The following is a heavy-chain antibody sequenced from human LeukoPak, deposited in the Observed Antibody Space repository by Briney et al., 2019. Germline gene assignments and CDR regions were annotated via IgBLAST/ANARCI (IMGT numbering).Heavy chain of an antibody. D-gene: IGHD5-12*01. CDR1: GFTFSSYS. J-gene: IGHJ4*02. Sequence: GGSLRLSCAASGFTFSSYSMNWVRQAPGKGLEWVSLISSSSSYIYYADSVKGRFTISRDNAKNSLYLQINSLRVQATAVYYCARCVMGYSGYDLAYWGQGTLVTVSS. CDR3: ARCVMGYSGYDLAY. V-gene: IGHV3-21*01. CDR2: ISSSSSYI.